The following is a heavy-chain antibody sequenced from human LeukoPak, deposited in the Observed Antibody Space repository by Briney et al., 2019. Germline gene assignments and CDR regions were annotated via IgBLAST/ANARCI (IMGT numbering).Heavy chain of an antibody. CDR3: ARRRRYGSGDQYYFDY. V-gene: IGHV4-59*04. CDR2: IYYSGST. CDR1: GDSISSYY. J-gene: IGHJ4*02. D-gene: IGHD3-10*01. Sequence: SETLSLTCTVSGDSISSYYWSWIRQPPGKGLEWLGSIYYSGSTYYNPSLKSRVTISVDTSKNQFSLKLSSVTAADTAVYYCARRRRYGSGDQYYFDYWGQGTLVTVSS.